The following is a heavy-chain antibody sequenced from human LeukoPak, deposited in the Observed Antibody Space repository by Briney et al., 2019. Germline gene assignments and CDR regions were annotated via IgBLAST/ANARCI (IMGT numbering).Heavy chain of an antibody. CDR1: GGSISNYY. CDR2: IYYSGNT. Sequence: SETLSLTCTVSGGSISNYYWSWIRQPPGKGLEWIGYIYYSGNTNYNPSLTRRLTISVDKSKNHFSLQLTSVTPTDTAVYYCARQGYCSSTSCYFFDYWGQGMLVTVSS. D-gene: IGHD2-2*01. CDR3: ARQGYCSSTSCYFFDY. J-gene: IGHJ4*02. V-gene: IGHV4-59*08.